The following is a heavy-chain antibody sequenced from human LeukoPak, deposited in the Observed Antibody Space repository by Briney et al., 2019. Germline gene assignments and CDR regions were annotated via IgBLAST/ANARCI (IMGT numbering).Heavy chain of an antibody. D-gene: IGHD3-16*02. CDR1: GGSISSYY. CDR3: ARDMITFGGVIGY. V-gene: IGHV4-59*12. J-gene: IGHJ4*02. CDR2: IHYSGNT. Sequence: PSETLSLTCTVSGGSISSYYWSWIRQPPGKGLEWVGYIHYSGNTNFNPSLMSRVSISIDTSRNQFSLKLSSVTAADTAVYYCARDMITFGGVIGYWGQGTLVTVSS.